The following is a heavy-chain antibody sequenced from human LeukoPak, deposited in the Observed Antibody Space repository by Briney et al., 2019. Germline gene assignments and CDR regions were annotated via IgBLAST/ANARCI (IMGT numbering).Heavy chain of an antibody. CDR3: AKVQYNSGWYGYFDY. V-gene: IGHV3-30*18. D-gene: IGHD6-19*01. CDR2: ISYDGSNK. Sequence: GGSLRLSCAASGSSFDTYGMHWVRQAPGKGLEWVAVISYDGSNKFYADSVKGRFTISRDNSENTLSLQMDSLRPVDTAVYYCAKVQYNSGWYGYFDYWGQGTLVTVSS. J-gene: IGHJ4*02. CDR1: GSSFDTYG.